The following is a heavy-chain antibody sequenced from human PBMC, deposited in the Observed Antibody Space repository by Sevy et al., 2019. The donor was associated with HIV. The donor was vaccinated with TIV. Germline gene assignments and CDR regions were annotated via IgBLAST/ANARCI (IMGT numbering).Heavy chain of an antibody. D-gene: IGHD3-22*01. CDR1: GFTFSGSA. J-gene: IGHJ3*02. Sequence: GGSLRLSCAASGFTFSGSAMHWVRQASGKGLEWVGRIRSKANSYATAYAASVKGRFTISRDDSKNTAYLQMNSLKTEDTAVYYCTRAAPYDSGAFDIWGQGTMVIVSS. CDR2: IRSKANSYAT. CDR3: TRAAPYDSGAFDI. V-gene: IGHV3-73*01.